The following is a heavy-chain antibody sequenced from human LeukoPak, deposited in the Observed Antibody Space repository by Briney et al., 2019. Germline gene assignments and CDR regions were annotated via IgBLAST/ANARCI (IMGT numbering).Heavy chain of an antibody. V-gene: IGHV4-59*08. CDR1: GGSISSYY. D-gene: IGHD3-16*01. J-gene: IGHJ4*02. CDR3: ARQPFGVALYDPSLAYFDY. CDR2: IYYSGST. Sequence: SETLSLTCTVSGGSISSYYWSWIRQPPGKGLEWIGYIYYSGSTNYNPSLKSRVTISVDTSKNQFSLKLSSETAADTAVYYCARQPFGVALYDPSLAYFDYWDQGTLVTVSS.